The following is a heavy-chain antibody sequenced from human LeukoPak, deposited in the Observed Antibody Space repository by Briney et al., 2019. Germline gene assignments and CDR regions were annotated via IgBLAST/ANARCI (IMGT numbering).Heavy chain of an antibody. CDR1: GLSFRGYC. V-gene: IGHV4-34*01. Sequence: SETLFLTGAVFGLSFRGYCWSWLRQPPGQGLEWVGEINHSGCTNYNPSLQSRVPISVDPPKNQFSRNLSSAAAEDTGVYYCEIVRRRTNVETAMVTWLLAVGEFDYWGQGPRVTVSS. CDR2: INHSGCT. CDR3: EIVRRRTNVETAMVTWLLAVGEFDY. J-gene: IGHJ4*02. D-gene: IGHD5-18*01.